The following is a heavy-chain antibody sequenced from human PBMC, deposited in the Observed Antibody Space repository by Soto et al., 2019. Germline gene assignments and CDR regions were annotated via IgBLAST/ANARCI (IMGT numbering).Heavy chain of an antibody. J-gene: IGHJ5*02. CDR3: ARGRVVTQIWFDP. Sequence: SETLSLTCTVSGGSISSGDYYWSWIRQPPGKGLEWIGYIYYSGSTYYNPSLKSRVTISVDTSKNQFSLKLSSVTAADTAVYYCARGRVVTQIWFDPWGQGTRVTVSS. CDR1: GGSISSGDYY. D-gene: IGHD2-21*02. CDR2: IYYSGST. V-gene: IGHV4-30-4*01.